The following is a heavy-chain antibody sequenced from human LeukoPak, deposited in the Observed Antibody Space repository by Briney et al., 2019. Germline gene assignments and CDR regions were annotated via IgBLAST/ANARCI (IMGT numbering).Heavy chain of an antibody. CDR3: AREWDYESRGFFFSY. J-gene: IGHJ4*02. CDR2: IVPLFGTA. V-gene: IGHV1-69*13. D-gene: IGHD3-22*01. CDR1: GGTFSSYA. Sequence: ASVKVSCKASGGTFSSYAISWVRQAPGQGLEWMGGIVPLFGTANYAQKFQGRVTITADESTSTVYMAMSSLRSEDTAVYYCAREWDYESRGFFFSYWGQGTLVTVSS.